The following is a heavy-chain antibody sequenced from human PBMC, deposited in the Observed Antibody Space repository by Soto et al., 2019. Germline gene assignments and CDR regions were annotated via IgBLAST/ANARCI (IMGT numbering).Heavy chain of an antibody. D-gene: IGHD2-8*02. CDR2: INDSGNT. J-gene: IGHJ4*02. V-gene: IGHV4-34*01. CDR1: TESFSNYY. Sequence: QVQLQQWGAGLLKPSETLSLTCAVNTESFSNYYWSWIRQPPGKGLEWVGEINDSGNTNYSPSLKGRVTISVETSKNQFSLKLASVTAADTAIYYCVGGRGRLVGFDYWGQGTLVTVSS. CDR3: VGGRGRLVGFDY.